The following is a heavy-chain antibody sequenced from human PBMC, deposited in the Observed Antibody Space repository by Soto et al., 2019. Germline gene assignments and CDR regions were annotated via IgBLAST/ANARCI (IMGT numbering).Heavy chain of an antibody. V-gene: IGHV3-23*01. CDR2: ISGSGDST. CDR1: GITFSNHA. Sequence: EVQLLESGGGFVRPGGSPRLLCAASGITFSNHAMSWVPQAPGKGLGGVSGISGSGDSTYYAESVKGRFTISRDNSKNTVYLQMNSLGAEDTAVYYCASRNYYDTSGYYYWYYFDFWGQGALVTVSS. D-gene: IGHD3-22*01. CDR3: ASRNYYDTSGYYYWYYFDF. J-gene: IGHJ4*02.